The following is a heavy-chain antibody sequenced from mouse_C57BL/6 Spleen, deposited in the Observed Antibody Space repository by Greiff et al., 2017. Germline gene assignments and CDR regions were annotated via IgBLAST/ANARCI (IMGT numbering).Heavy chain of an antibody. V-gene: IGHV1-15*01. J-gene: IGHJ2*01. CDR1: GYTFTDYE. CDR3: TRGDGYDYFDF. CDR2: IDPETGGT. D-gene: IGHD2-2*01. Sequence: VQLQESGAELVRPGASVTLSCKASGYTFTDYEMHWVKQTPVHGLEWIGAIDPETGGTAYNQKFKGKAILTADKSSSTAYMELRSLTSEDSAVYYCTRGDGYDYFDFWGQGTTLPVSS.